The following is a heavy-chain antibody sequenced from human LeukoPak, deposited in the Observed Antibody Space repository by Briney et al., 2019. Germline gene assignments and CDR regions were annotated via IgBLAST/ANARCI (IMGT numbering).Heavy chain of an antibody. CDR1: GYGFTSYW. D-gene: IGHD5-18*01. J-gene: IGHJ6*02. Sequence: GESLKISCKVSGYGFTSYWIGWVRQMPGKGLEWMGIIYPGDSDTRYSPSFQGQVTISADKSISTAYLQWSSLKASDSAMYYCARHILARYTYSYDGMDVWGQGTTVTVSS. CDR2: IYPGDSDT. V-gene: IGHV5-51*01. CDR3: ARHILARYTYSYDGMDV.